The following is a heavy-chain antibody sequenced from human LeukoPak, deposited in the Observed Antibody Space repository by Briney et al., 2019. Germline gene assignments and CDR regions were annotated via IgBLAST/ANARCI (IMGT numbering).Heavy chain of an antibody. D-gene: IGHD5-12*01. CDR1: GFSFSSYW. Sequence: GGSLRLSCAASGFSFSSYWMSWVRQAPGKGLEWVANIKQDGSEKYYVDSVKGRFTISRDNAQNSLYLQMNSLRAEDTAVYYCAKDRGYSGYDYFDYWGQGTLVTVSS. J-gene: IGHJ4*02. CDR3: AKDRGYSGYDYFDY. V-gene: IGHV3-7*03. CDR2: IKQDGSEK.